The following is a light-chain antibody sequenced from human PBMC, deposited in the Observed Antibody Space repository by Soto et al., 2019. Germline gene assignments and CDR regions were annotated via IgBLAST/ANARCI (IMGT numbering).Light chain of an antibody. CDR3: QSYDSSLSGVV. J-gene: IGLJ2*01. Sequence: QSVLTQPPSVSGAPGQRVTISCTGSSSNIGAGNDVHWYQQFPGTAPKLLIYGNTNRPSGVPDRFSGSKSGTSASLAITGLQAEDEADFYCQSYDSSLSGVVFGGGTKLTVL. CDR1: SSNIGAGND. CDR2: GNT. V-gene: IGLV1-40*01.